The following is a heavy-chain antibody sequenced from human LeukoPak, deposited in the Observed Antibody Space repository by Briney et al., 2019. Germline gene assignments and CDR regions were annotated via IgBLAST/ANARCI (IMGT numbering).Heavy chain of an antibody. J-gene: IGHJ4*02. CDR3: ARVPWGWSLDY. D-gene: IGHD7-27*01. Sequence: SETLSLTCTVSGDSISSYYWSWIRQPPGKGLEWIGYIYYSGSTNYNPSLKSRVTISVDTSRNQFSLKLSSVTAADTAVYYCARVPWGWSLDYWDQGTLVTVSS. V-gene: IGHV4-59*01. CDR1: GDSISSYY. CDR2: IYYSGST.